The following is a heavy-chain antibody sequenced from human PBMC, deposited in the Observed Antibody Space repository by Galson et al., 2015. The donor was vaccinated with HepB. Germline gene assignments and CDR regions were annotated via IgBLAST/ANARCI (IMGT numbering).Heavy chain of an antibody. D-gene: IGHD3-3*01. V-gene: IGHV3-30-3*01. CDR3: ARDMTISVNKWIDS. CDR1: GFTFSNYA. Sequence: SLRLSCAASGFTFSNYAMHWVRQAPGKGLEWVAVISYDGSTEFYAGSVKGRFTISRDNSKNTLYLQMNSLRVEDTAVYHCARDMTISVNKWIDSCGQGTLVTASS. CDR2: ISYDGSTE. J-gene: IGHJ5*01.